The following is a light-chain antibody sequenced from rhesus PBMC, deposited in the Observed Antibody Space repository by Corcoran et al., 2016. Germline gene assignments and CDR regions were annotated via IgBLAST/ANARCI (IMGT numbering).Light chain of an antibody. CDR2: GAS. V-gene: IGKV3-24*04. Sequence: ETVVTQSPATLSLSPGERATLSCRASQSVGSYLAWYQQKPGQAPRLPIYGASSRATCIPDRFSGSWSVTDFTLTISSLEPEDVGVYYCQQSSNMLTFGGGTKVELK. CDR1: QSVGSY. CDR3: QQSSNMLT. J-gene: IGKJ4*01.